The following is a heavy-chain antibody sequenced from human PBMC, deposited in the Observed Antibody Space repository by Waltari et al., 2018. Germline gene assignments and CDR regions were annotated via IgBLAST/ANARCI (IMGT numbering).Heavy chain of an antibody. Sequence: QVQLQESGPGLVKPSETLSLTCTVSGGSISSYYWSWIRQPPGKGLEWIGYIYYSGSTNYNPSLKSRVTISVDTSKNQFSLKLSSVTAADTAVYYCAGHCGGDCYWDLDYWGQGTLVTVSS. D-gene: IGHD2-21*01. CDR3: AGHCGGDCYWDLDY. V-gene: IGHV4-59*08. CDR2: IYYSGST. J-gene: IGHJ4*02. CDR1: GGSISSYY.